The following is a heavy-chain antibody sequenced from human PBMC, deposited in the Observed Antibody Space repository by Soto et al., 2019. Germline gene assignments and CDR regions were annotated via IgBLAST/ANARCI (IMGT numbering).Heavy chain of an antibody. CDR1: GGSISSGGYY. J-gene: IGHJ6*02. V-gene: IGHV4-31*03. Sequence: SETLSLTCTVSGGSISSGGYYWSWIRQHPGKGLEWIGYIYYSGSTYYNPSLKSRVTISVDTSKNQFSLKLSSVTAADTAVYYCARDRSAYDILTGYGYYYGMDVWGQGTTVTVS. CDR3: ARDRSAYDILTGYGYYYGMDV. D-gene: IGHD3-9*01. CDR2: IYYSGST.